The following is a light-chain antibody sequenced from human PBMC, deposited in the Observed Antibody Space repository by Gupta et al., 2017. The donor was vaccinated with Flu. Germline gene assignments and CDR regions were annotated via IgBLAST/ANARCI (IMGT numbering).Light chain of an antibody. Sequence: QSALTQPASVSGSPGQSITISCIGTRSDVGSYNLVSWHQQHPGKATKVMIYENNKRPSGVASSFSGSKSGNTASLTISVPEDEDEADYYCFAYAGSTYYVFGAGTKVTVL. CDR3: FAYAGSTYYV. CDR2: ENN. J-gene: IGLJ1*01. V-gene: IGLV2-23*01. CDR1: RSDVGSYNL.